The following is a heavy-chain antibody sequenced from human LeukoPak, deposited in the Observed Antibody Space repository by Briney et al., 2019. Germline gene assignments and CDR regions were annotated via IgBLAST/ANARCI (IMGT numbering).Heavy chain of an antibody. Sequence: PGGSLRLSCAASGFTFSDHYMDWVRQAPGKGLEWVGCTRNKANSYTTEYAASVKGRFTISRDDSKNSLYLQMNSLKTEDTAVYYCARVTIFGVVDAFDIWGQGTMVTVSS. D-gene: IGHD3-3*01. CDR1: GFTFSDHY. V-gene: IGHV3-72*01. CDR2: TRNKANSYTT. CDR3: ARVTIFGVVDAFDI. J-gene: IGHJ3*02.